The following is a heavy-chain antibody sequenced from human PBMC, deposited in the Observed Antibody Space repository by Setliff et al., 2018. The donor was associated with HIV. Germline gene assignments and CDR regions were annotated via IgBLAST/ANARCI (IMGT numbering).Heavy chain of an antibody. CDR1: GFTFSSYA. D-gene: IGHD2-15*01. Sequence: HPGGSLRLSCAASGFTFSSYAMSWVRQAPGKGLEWVSAVSGSGGSTYYADSVKGRFTISRDNSNNTLYLQMNSLRAEDTAVYYCAKDRGLVVVAAIFDYWGQGTLVTVSS. CDR3: AKDRGLVVVAAIFDY. CDR2: VSGSGGST. V-gene: IGHV3-23*01. J-gene: IGHJ4*02.